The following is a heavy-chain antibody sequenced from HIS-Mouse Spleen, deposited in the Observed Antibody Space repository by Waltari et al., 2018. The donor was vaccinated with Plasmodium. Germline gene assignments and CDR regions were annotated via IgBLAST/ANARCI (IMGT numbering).Heavy chain of an antibody. CDR1: GFTFRSYS. CDR2: ISSSSSYI. Sequence: EVQLVESGGGLVKPGGSLRLSCAASGFTFRSYSMNWARQAPGKGLEWVSSISSSSSYIYYADSVKGRFTISRDNAKNSLYLQMNSLRAEDTAVYYCARVGATDAFDIWGQGTMVTVSS. D-gene: IGHD1-26*01. V-gene: IGHV3-21*01. J-gene: IGHJ3*02. CDR3: ARVGATDAFDI.